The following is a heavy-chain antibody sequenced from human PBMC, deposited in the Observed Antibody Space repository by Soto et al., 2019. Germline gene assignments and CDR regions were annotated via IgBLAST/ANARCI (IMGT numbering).Heavy chain of an antibody. D-gene: IGHD2-2*01. Sequence: ASETLSLTCALDGGSFSGYYWSWIRQPPGKGLEWIGEINHSGSTNYNPSLKSRVTISVDTSKNQFSLKLSSVTAADTAVYYCARGLIVVVPAPDGMDVWGQGTTVT. CDR1: GGSFSGYY. J-gene: IGHJ6*02. CDR2: INHSGST. CDR3: ARGLIVVVPAPDGMDV. V-gene: IGHV4-34*01.